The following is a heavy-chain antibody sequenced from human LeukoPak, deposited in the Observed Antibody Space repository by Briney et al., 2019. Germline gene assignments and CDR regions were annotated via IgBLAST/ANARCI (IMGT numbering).Heavy chain of an antibody. CDR2: INGNRAAI. D-gene: IGHD1-26*01. CDR3: ANGLAASGNFLLRDYYYFIDV. J-gene: IGHJ6*03. CDR1: GFTFNNYA. V-gene: IGHV3-23*01. Sequence: GGSLRLSCVASGFTFNNYAMHWVRQAPGKGREWVSTINGNRAAIHYADSVERRFLISIDGYEITVYLRMNKLRVEDSGLYYCANGLAASGNFLLRDYYYFIDVWGKGTTVIVSS.